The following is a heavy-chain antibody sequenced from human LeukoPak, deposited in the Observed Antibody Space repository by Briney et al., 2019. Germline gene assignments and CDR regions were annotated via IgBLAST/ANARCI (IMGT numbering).Heavy chain of an antibody. J-gene: IGHJ4*02. D-gene: IGHD3-22*01. CDR3: ARAPRYYDSTTHYFDY. Sequence: PSETLSLTCTVSGGSISSFYWSWIRQSPGKGLGWIGDIYYSGSTNYNPSLKSRVTISVDTSKNQFSLKLSSVTAADTAVYYCARAPRYYDSTTHYFDYWGQGTLVTVSS. CDR2: IYYSGST. V-gene: IGHV4-59*01. CDR1: GGSISSFY.